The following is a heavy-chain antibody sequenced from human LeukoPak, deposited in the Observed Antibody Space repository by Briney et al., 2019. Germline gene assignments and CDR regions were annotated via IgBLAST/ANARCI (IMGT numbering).Heavy chain of an antibody. D-gene: IGHD3-10*01. CDR1: GFTFSSYW. CDR3: ARDRDYYGSGSYYTPFDY. J-gene: IGHJ4*02. Sequence: PGGSLRLSCAASGFTFSSYWMHWVRQAPGKGLVWVSRINSDGSSTSYADSVKGRFTISRDNAKNTLYLQMNSLRAEDTAVYYCARDRDYYGSGSYYTPFDYWGQGTLVTVSS. CDR2: INSDGSST. V-gene: IGHV3-74*01.